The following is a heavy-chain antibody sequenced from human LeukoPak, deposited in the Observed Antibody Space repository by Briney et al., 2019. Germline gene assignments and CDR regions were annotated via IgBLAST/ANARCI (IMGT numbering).Heavy chain of an antibody. CDR1: GYTFTGYY. Sequence: ASVKVSYKASGYTFTGYYMLWVRQAPGQGLEWMGWINPNSGGTNYAQKFQGRVTMTRDTSISTAYMELSRLRSDDTAVYYCARDSPDKAAARMDGWGKVTTVTVSS. CDR3: ARDSPDKAAARMDG. V-gene: IGHV1-2*02. J-gene: IGHJ6*04. CDR2: INPNSGGT. D-gene: IGHD6-13*01.